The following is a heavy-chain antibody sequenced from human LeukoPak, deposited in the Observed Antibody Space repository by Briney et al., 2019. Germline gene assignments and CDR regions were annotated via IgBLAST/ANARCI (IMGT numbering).Heavy chain of an antibody. CDR3: ARGSDYYDSSGYSAYYYYGMDV. Sequence: SETLSLTCTVSGGSISSYYWNWIRQPPGKGLEWIGYIYYSGSTNSNPSLKSRVTISVDTSKNQFSLKLSSVTAADTAVYYCARGSDYYDSSGYSAYYYYGMDVWGQGTTVTVSS. CDR2: IYYSGST. D-gene: IGHD3-22*01. V-gene: IGHV4-59*01. J-gene: IGHJ6*02. CDR1: GGSISSYY.